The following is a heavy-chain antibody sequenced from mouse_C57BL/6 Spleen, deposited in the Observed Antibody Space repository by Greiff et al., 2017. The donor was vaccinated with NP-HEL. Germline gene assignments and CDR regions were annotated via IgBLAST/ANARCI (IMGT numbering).Heavy chain of an antibody. D-gene: IGHD1-1*01. J-gene: IGHJ3*01. CDR1: GYTFTSYW. Sequence: QVHVKQPGAELVKPGASVKLSCKASGYTFTSYWMHWVKQRPGRGLEWIGRIDPNSGGTKSNEKFKSKATLTVDKPSSTAYMQRSSLTSEDSAVYFCASYYYGSSPWFAYWGQGTLVTVSA. V-gene: IGHV1-62-3*01. CDR2: IDPNSGGT. CDR3: ASYYYGSSPWFAY.